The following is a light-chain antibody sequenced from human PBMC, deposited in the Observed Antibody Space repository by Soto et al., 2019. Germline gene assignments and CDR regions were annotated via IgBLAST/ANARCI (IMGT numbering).Light chain of an antibody. CDR2: EVS. CDR3: TSYTSDGTEV. Sequence: QSALTQLASVFGATGPSSTISSTGTSSDVGDYNHVSWYPHHPGRAPKLIIHEVSNRPSGISNRFSGSKSGNTASLTISRLQAEDEADYDCTSYTSDGTEVFGTETKVTVL. CDR1: SSDVGDYNH. V-gene: IGLV2-14*01. J-gene: IGLJ1*01.